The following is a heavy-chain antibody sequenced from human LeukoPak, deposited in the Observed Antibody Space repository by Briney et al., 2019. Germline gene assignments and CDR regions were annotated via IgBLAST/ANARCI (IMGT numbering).Heavy chain of an antibody. J-gene: IGHJ3*02. CDR3: AKNRWVRAPFDI. V-gene: IGHV3-53*01. D-gene: IGHD3-16*02. Sequence: GGSLRLSCTVSGFTVSTNSMSWVRQAPGKGLEWVSFIYSDNTHYSDSVKGRFTISGDNSKNTLYLQMNSLRAEDTAVYYCAKNRWVRAPFDIWGQGTIVTVSS. CDR2: IYSDNT. CDR1: GFTVSTNS.